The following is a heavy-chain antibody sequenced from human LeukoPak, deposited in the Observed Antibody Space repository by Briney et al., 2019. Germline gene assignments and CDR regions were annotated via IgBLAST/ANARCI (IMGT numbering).Heavy chain of an antibody. CDR1: GFTFSSYW. CDR2: IKQDGSEK. Sequence: GGSLRLSCAASGFTFSSYWMSWVRQAPGKGLERVANIKQDGSEKYYVDSVKGRFTISRDNAKNSLYLQMNSLRAEDTAVYYCARDVVSSSWVLYKDAFDIWGQGTMVTVSS. V-gene: IGHV3-7*01. CDR3: ARDVVSSSWVLYKDAFDI. J-gene: IGHJ3*02. D-gene: IGHD6-13*01.